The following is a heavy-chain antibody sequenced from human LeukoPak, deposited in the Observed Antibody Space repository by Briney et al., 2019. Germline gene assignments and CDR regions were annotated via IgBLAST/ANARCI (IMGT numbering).Heavy chain of an antibody. CDR2: ISWNSGSI. CDR3: ARGSPTGPFGDFDY. CDR1: GFTFDDYA. D-gene: IGHD3-10*01. V-gene: IGHV3-9*01. J-gene: IGHJ4*02. Sequence: PGGSLRLSCAASGFTFDDYAMHWVRQAPGKGLEWVSGISWNSGSIGYADSVKGRFTISRDNAKNSLYLQMNSLRAEDTALYHCARGSPTGPFGDFDYWGQGTLVTVSS.